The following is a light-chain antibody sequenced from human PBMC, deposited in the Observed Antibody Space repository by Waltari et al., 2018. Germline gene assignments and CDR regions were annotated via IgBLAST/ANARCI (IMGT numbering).Light chain of an antibody. CDR3: SSYAGSSTWV. V-gene: IGLV2-23*01. J-gene: IGLJ2*01. Sequence: QSALTQPASVSGSPGQSITISCTGTSSDVGSYNFVSWYQQHPGKAPKLMIYEGSKRPSGVSNRFSGSKSGNTASLTISGLQAEDEADYYCSSYAGSSTWVFGGGTKLTVL. CDR2: EGS. CDR1: SSDVGSYNF.